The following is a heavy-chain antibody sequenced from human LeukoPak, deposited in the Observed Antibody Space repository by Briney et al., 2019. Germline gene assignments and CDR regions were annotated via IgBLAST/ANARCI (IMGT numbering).Heavy chain of an antibody. CDR3: ATYRQVLLPFES. Sequence: PGGTLRLSCAASGFTFRSYGMSWVRQAPGKGLEWVSAISGSGTYTYNADSVKGRFTISRDNSKSILSLQMNSLRAEDTAIYYCATYRQVLLPFESWGQGTLVTVSS. CDR2: ISGSGTYT. V-gene: IGHV3-23*01. J-gene: IGHJ4*02. D-gene: IGHD5-18*01. CDR1: GFTFRSYG.